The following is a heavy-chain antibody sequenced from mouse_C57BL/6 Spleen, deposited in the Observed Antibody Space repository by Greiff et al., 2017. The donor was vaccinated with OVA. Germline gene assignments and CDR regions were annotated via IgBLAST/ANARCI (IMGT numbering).Heavy chain of an antibody. CDR3: ARGGDRGFAY. J-gene: IGHJ3*01. D-gene: IGHD3-3*01. CDR1: GYTFPSSW. V-gene: IGHV1-52*01. Sequence: QVQLQQSGAELVRPGSSVKLSCKASGYTFPSSWMHWVKQRPIQGLEWIGNIDPSDMEPPSNQKFKDTATLLVDKASSTAYMQLSSLTSEDSAVYYWARGGDRGFAYWGQGTLVTVSA. CDR2: IDPSDMEP.